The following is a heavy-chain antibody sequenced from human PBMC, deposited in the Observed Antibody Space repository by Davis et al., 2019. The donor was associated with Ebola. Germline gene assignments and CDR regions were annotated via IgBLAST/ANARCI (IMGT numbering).Heavy chain of an antibody. D-gene: IGHD5-24*01. CDR3: ARMRWLQSNWFDP. CDR1: GGSFSDYF. Sequence: SETLSLTCAVYGGSFSDYFWSWIRQPPGKGLEWIGEINHSGSTNYNPSLKSRVTISVDTSKNQFSLKLSSVTAADTAVYYCARMRWLQSNWFDPWGQGTLVTVSS. CDR2: INHSGST. J-gene: IGHJ5*02. V-gene: IGHV4-34*01.